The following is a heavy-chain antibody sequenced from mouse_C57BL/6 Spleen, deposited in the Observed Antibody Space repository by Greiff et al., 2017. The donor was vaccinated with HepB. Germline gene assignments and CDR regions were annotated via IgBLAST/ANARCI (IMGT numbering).Heavy chain of an antibody. D-gene: IGHD2-2*01. CDR2: ISYSGST. CDR3: ARGKTGYGYDGLYFDY. Sequence: EVKLVESGPGLAKPSQTLSLTCSVTGYSITSDYWNWIRKFPGNKLEYMGYISYSGSTYYNPSLKSRISITRDTSKNQYYLQLNSVTTEDTATYYCARGKTGYGYDGLYFDYWGQGTTLTVSS. J-gene: IGHJ2*01. V-gene: IGHV3-8*01. CDR1: GYSITSDY.